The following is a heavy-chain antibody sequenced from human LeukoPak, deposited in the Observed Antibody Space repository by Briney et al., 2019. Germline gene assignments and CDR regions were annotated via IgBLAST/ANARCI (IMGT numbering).Heavy chain of an antibody. J-gene: IGHJ6*03. D-gene: IGHD5-18*01. V-gene: IGHV5-51*01. CDR3: ARGGYSYGSYYYYYMDV. CDR2: IYPGDSDT. CDR1: GYSFTSYW. Sequence: GESLKISCKGPGYSFTSYWIGWVRQMPGKGLEWMGIIYPGDSDTRYSPSFQGQVTISADKSISTAYLQWSSLKASDTAMYYCARGGYSYGSYYYYYMDVWGKGTTVTVPS.